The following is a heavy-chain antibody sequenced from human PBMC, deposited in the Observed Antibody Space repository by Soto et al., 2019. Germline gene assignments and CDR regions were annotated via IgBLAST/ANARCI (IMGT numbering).Heavy chain of an antibody. D-gene: IGHD6-13*01. Sequence: EVQLVESGGGLVQPGGSLRLSCAASGFTFSNYWMYWVRQAPGKGLVWVSRVNNDGTDTTHSDSVKGRFTISRDNAENTLYLQMNSLRDDNTAVYYCARGGLQHALDVWGQGSTVTVSS. J-gene: IGHJ6*02. CDR3: ARGGLQHALDV. V-gene: IGHV3-74*03. CDR1: GFTFSNYW. CDR2: VNNDGTDT.